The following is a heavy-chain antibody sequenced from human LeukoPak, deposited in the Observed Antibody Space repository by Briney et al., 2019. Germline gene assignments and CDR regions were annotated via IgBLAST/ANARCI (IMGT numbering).Heavy chain of an antibody. CDR3: ARMDGGYNGLFDY. Sequence: ESGPTLVNPTQTLTLTCTFSGFSLSTSGMSVSWIRQPPGKALVWLARLDWDDDKFYSTSLKTRLTISKDTAKNQVVLTMTNMDPVDTATYYCARMDGGYNGLFDYWGQGTLVTVSS. V-gene: IGHV2-70*04. J-gene: IGHJ4*02. CDR2: LDWDDDK. D-gene: IGHD5-24*01. CDR1: GFSLSTSGMS.